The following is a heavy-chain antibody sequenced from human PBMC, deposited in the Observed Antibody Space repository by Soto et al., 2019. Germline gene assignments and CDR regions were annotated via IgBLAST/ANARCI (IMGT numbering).Heavy chain of an antibody. J-gene: IGHJ6*03. CDR1: GFTFSSYS. CDR3: ARAGDCSGGSCYSIFYYYYMDV. CDR2: ISSSSSYI. D-gene: IGHD2-15*01. Sequence: GGSLRLSCAASGFTFSSYSMNWVRQAPGKGLEWVSSISSSSSYIYYADSVKGRFTISRDNAKNSLYLQMNSLRAEDTAVYYCARAGDCSGGSCYSIFYYYYMDVWGKGTTVTVSS. V-gene: IGHV3-21*01.